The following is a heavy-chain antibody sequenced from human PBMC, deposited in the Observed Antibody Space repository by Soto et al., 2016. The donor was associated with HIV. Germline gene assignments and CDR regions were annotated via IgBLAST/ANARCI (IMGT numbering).Heavy chain of an antibody. Sequence: QVQLVQSGAEVKKPGASVKVSCAASRYTFTDYYIHWVQQAPGQGLEWMGIINPSGGRTSYAQKFQGRVTMTRDTSSSTVYMELSSLRSEDTAVYYCAREGWLVQGSGSYGYWGQGTLVTVSS. V-gene: IGHV1-46*01. D-gene: IGHD1-26*01. CDR2: INPSGGRT. CDR3: AREGWLVQGSGSYGY. J-gene: IGHJ4*02. CDR1: RYTFTDYY.